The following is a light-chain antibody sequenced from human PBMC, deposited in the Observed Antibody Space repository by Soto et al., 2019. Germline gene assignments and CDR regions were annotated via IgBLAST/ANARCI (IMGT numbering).Light chain of an antibody. Sequence: QSAPTQPPSASGSPGQSVTISCTGTSSDVGVYNSVSWYQQHPAQAPKLMIYDVSKRPSGVPDRFSGSKSGNTASLTVSGLQAEDEADYYCSSYAGTHIVFGTGTKVTVL. CDR2: DVS. V-gene: IGLV2-8*01. CDR3: SSYAGTHIV. CDR1: SSDVGVYNS. J-gene: IGLJ1*01.